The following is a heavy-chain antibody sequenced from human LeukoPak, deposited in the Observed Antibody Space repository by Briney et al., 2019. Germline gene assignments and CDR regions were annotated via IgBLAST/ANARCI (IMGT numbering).Heavy chain of an antibody. Sequence: GGSLRLSCAASGFTFSSYSMNWVRQAPGKGLEWVSYISSSSSTIYYADSVKGRFTTSRDNAKNSLYLQMNSLRAEDTAVYYCARGRTTVTTDYFDYWGQGTLVTVSS. J-gene: IGHJ4*02. V-gene: IGHV3-48*01. CDR3: ARGRTTVTTDYFDY. CDR2: ISSSSSTI. D-gene: IGHD4-17*01. CDR1: GFTFSSYS.